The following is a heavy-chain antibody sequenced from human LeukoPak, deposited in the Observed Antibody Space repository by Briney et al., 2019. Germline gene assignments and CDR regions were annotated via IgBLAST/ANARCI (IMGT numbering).Heavy chain of an antibody. CDR2: INPNSGGT. J-gene: IGHJ4*02. CDR3: ARTSSSWYNSFDY. CDR1: GYTFTGYY. Sequence: ASVKVSCKASGYTFTGYYMHWVRQAPGQGLEWMGWINPNSGGTNYAQKFQGRVTMTRDTSISTACMELSRLRSDDTAVYYCARTSSSWYNSFDYWGQGTLVTVSS. D-gene: IGHD6-13*01. V-gene: IGHV1-2*02.